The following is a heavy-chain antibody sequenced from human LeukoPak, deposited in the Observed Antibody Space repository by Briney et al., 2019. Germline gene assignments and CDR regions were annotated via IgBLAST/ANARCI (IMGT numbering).Heavy chain of an antibody. V-gene: IGHV3-23*01. J-gene: IGHJ4*02. Sequence: GGSLRLSCSGSGFTFNSYTMSWVRQAPGKGLEWVSAISGSGGSTYDADSVKGRFTISRDNSKNTLYLQMNSLRAEDTAVYYCANGLQGYCSSTSCSNFDYWGQGTLVTVSS. CDR1: GFTFNSYT. CDR3: ANGLQGYCSSTSCSNFDY. D-gene: IGHD2-2*01. CDR2: ISGSGGST.